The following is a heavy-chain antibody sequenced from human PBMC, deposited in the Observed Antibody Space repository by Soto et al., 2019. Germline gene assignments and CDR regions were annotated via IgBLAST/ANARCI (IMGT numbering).Heavy chain of an antibody. J-gene: IGHJ6*02. CDR1: GFSITSPGMS. D-gene: IGHD1-20*01. CDR3: ARSIRGPRQFNGMDV. CDR2: IERDDDDK. V-gene: IGHV2-70*13. Sequence: SVPTLVNPTETLTLTCTFSGFSITSPGMSVSWIRQPPGRALEWLALIERDDDDKYYSTSLKTRLTISKDTRKNQVVLTMANMDPADTATYYCARSIRGPRQFNGMDVWGQGTTVTVSS.